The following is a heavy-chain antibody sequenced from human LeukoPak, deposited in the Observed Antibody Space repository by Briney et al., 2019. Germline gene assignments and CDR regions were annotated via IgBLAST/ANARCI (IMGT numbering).Heavy chain of an antibody. V-gene: IGHV4-34*01. Sequence: SETLSLTCAVYGGSFSDYFWSWIRQPPGKGLEWIGEISHSGSTTYNPSLRSRVTISGDTSKKQFSLKLSSVTAADTAVYYCVTYYYGSSAPKRNYWGQGILVTVPS. CDR2: ISHSGST. J-gene: IGHJ4*02. D-gene: IGHD3-22*01. CDR3: VTYYYGSSAPKRNY. CDR1: GGSFSDYF.